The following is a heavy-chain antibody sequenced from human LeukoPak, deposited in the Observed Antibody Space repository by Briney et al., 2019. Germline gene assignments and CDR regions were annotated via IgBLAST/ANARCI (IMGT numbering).Heavy chain of an antibody. D-gene: IGHD2-2*01. CDR1: GFAFSYTW. Sequence: GGSLRLSCAASGFAFSYTWMSWVRQTPGKGLEWIGRIKSRPDGETTEYAAPVKGRFTISRGDPETTVYLQMNSLKTEDTAVYFCATEHYCSSTTCPLTFNDWGQGTLVTVSS. J-gene: IGHJ4*02. V-gene: IGHV3-15*01. CDR2: IKSRPDGETT. CDR3: ATEHYCSSTTCPLTFND.